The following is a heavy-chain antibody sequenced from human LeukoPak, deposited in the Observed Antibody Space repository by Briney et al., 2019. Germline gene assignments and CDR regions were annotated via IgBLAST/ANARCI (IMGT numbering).Heavy chain of an antibody. J-gene: IGHJ6*03. V-gene: IGHV1-8*02. Sequence: ASVKVSCKASGYTFTSYDINWVRQATGQGLEWMGWMNPNSGNTGYAQKFQGRVTMTRDTSISTAYMELSRLRSDDTAVYYCARAYGSGRSYYYMDVWGKGTTVTVSS. CDR3: ARAYGSGRSYYYMDV. CDR1: GYTFTSYD. D-gene: IGHD3-10*01. CDR2: MNPNSGNT.